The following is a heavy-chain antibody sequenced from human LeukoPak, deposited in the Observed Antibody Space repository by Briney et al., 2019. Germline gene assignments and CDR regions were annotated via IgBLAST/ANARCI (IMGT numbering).Heavy chain of an antibody. Sequence: GGSLRLSCAASGFTFSDYNMRWIRQAPGKGLEWVSSISRSGSTKYYADSVKGRFTISRDNAKNSLYLQMNSLRAEDTAVYYCARARPQYYYDSSGTTPDVFDIWGQGTMVTVSS. CDR2: ISRSGSTK. J-gene: IGHJ3*02. CDR3: ARARPQYYYDSSGTTPDVFDI. D-gene: IGHD3-22*01. CDR1: GFTFSDYN. V-gene: IGHV3-11*04.